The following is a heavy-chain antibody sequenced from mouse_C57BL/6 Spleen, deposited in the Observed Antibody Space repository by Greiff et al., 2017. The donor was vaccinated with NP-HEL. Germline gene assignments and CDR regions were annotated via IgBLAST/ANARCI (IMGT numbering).Heavy chain of an antibody. CDR2: ISDGGSYT. J-gene: IGHJ4*01. D-gene: IGHD4-1*01. CDR3: ARDPSLTGTDYYAMDY. V-gene: IGHV5-4*01. CDR1: GFTFSSYA. Sequence: EVKLMESGGGLVKPGGSLKLSCAASGFTFSSYAMSWVRQTPEKRLEWVATISDGGSYTYYPDNVKGRFTISRDNAKNNLYLQMSHLKSEDTAMYYCARDPSLTGTDYYAMDYWGQGTSVTVSS.